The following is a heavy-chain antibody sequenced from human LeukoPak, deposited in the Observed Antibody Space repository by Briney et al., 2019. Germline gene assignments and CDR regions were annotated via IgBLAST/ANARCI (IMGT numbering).Heavy chain of an antibody. CDR3: AREDGERLPDCGINNWFDP. D-gene: IGHD1-26*01. CDR2: INHSGST. J-gene: IGHJ5*02. CDR1: GGSFSGYY. Sequence: SETLSLTCAVYGGSFSGYYWSWIRQPPGKGLEWIGEINHSGSTNYNPSLKSRVTISVDTSKNQFSLKLSSVTAADTAVYYCAREDGERLPDCGINNWFDPWGQGTLVTVSS. V-gene: IGHV4-34*01.